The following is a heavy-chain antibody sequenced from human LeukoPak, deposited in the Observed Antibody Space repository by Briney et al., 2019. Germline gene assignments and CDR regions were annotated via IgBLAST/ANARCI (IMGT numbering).Heavy chain of an antibody. D-gene: IGHD2-15*01. CDR3: ARLWSTDCSGGSCPHQPNY. V-gene: IGHV4-39*01. CDR1: GGSISSSSYY. CDR2: ISYSGST. Sequence: SETLSLTRTVSGGSISSSSYYWGWIRQPPGKGLEWIGSISYSGSTYYNPSLKSRVTMSVDTSKNQFSLKLSSVIAADTAVYYCARLWSTDCSGGSCPHQPNYWGQGTLVTVSS. J-gene: IGHJ4*02.